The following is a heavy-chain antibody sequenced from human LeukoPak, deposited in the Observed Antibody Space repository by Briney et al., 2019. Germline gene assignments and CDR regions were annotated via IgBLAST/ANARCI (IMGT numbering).Heavy chain of an antibody. CDR3: ARRGATVTTTLETLDLFYYYGMDV. V-gene: IGHV1-46*01. Sequence: ASVKVSCKASGYTFISYYLHWVRQAPGQGLEWMGIINPSGGSTSYAQKFQGRVTMTRDTSMSTAYMELSSQRSEDIDVYYCARRGATVTTTLETLDLFYYYGMDVWGQGTTVTVSS. CDR1: GYTFISYY. CDR2: INPSGGST. D-gene: IGHD4-17*01. J-gene: IGHJ6*02.